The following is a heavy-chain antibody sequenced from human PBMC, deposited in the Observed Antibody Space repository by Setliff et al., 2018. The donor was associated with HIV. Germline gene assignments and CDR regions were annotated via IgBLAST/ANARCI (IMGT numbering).Heavy chain of an antibody. V-gene: IGHV3-23*01. CDR2: ISSKDGST. J-gene: IGHJ4*02. CDR1: GFTLSTFS. CDR3: AKSSWWEPRAY. Sequence: TGGSLRLSCAVSGFTLSTFSMSWVRQAPGKGLEWVSAISSKDGSTYYADSVRGRFTISRDNSKNTLYLQMNSLRAEDTAVYYCAKSSWWEPRAYWGQGTLVTVSS. D-gene: IGHD2-15*01.